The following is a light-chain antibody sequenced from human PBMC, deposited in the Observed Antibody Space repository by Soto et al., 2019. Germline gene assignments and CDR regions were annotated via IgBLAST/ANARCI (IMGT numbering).Light chain of an antibody. Sequence: EIVLTQSPGTLSLSPGERATLSCRASQSVSSYYLAWYQQKPGQAPRLLIYAASSRATGIPARFSGSGSGTEFTLTISSLQPGDFATYYCQHYNTYPWTFGQGTKVDIK. V-gene: IGKV3-20*01. CDR1: QSVSSYY. CDR2: AAS. CDR3: QHYNTYPWT. J-gene: IGKJ1*01.